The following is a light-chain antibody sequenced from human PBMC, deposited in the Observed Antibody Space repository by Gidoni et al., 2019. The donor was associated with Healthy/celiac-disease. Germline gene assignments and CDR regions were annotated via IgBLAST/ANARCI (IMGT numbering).Light chain of an antibody. CDR3: QQSYSVGT. CDR1: QTISNS. CDR2: AAY. Sequence: DIQMTQSPTALSASVGDRVTITCRASQTISNSLNGYQQQPEKAPNIRISAAYSLQSGVPSRFSGSGAGTDFTLTISSLQPEDFATYYCQQSYSVGTFGQGTKLEIK. J-gene: IGKJ2*01. V-gene: IGKV1-39*01.